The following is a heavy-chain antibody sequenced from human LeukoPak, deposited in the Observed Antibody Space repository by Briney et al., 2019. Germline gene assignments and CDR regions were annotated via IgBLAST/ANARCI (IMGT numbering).Heavy chain of an antibody. CDR1: GGSFSVYY. V-gene: IGHV4-34*01. CDR2: INHSGST. J-gene: IGHJ4*02. CDR3: ARGRQNFDY. Sequence: SETLSLTCAVYGGSFSVYYWSWIRQPPGKGLEWIGEINHSGSTNYNPSLKSRVTISVDTSKNQFSLKLSSVTAADTAVYYCARGRQNFDYWGQGTLVTVSS.